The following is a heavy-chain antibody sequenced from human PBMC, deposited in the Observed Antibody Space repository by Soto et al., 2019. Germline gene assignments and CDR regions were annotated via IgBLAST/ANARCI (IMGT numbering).Heavy chain of an antibody. V-gene: IGHV4-59*08. CDR1: GGSIGNSY. Sequence: SETLSLTCTVSGGSIGNSYWSWIRQSPGKGLEWIGYIYYSGSSNYNPSLKSRVSISVDTSKNQFSLKLSSVTAADTAVYYCARGRDSQKLDPGRNLFDPWGQRFVDTVSS. CDR2: IYYSGSS. J-gene: IGHJ5*02. D-gene: IGHD1-1*01. CDR3: ARGRDSQKLDPGRNLFDP.